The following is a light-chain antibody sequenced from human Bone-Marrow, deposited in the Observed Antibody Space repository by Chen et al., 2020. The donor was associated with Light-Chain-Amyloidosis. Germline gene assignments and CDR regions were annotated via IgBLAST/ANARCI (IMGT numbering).Light chain of an antibody. CDR1: QSVSSY. V-gene: IGKV3-11*01. Sequence: EIVLTQSPATLSLSPGERATLSCRASQSVSSYLAWYQQKPGPPPRLLIYDASNRATGIPARFSGSGSGTDVTRRISSLESESCAEWYCQEDSNWPELAFGGGTKVGIK. J-gene: IGKJ4*01. CDR2: DAS. CDR3: QEDSNWPELA.